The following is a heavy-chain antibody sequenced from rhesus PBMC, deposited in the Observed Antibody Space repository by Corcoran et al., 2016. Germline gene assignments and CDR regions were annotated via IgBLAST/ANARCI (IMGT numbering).Heavy chain of an antibody. CDR1: GSSISGGYY. CDR3: ARASYEDYYGYRFCWPAFDY. CDR2: IYGNHAIT. J-gene: IGHJ4*01. D-gene: IGHD3-9*01. Sequence: QVQLQESGPGLVKPSETLSLTCAVSGSSISGGYYWGWIRQHPGTGLVQIGIIYGNHAITTVNPTLKSRVTITKDESKNQLYLQLSSVTAAETAVYYCARASYEDYYGYRFCWPAFDYWGQGVLVTVSS. V-gene: IGHV4S7*01.